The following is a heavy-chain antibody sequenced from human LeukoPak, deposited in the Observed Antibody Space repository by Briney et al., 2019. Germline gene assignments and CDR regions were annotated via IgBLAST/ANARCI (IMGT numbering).Heavy chain of an antibody. J-gene: IGHJ5*02. CDR1: GGSFSGYY. Sequence: SETLSLTCAVYGGSFSGYYWSWIRQPPGKGLEWIGEINHSGSTNYNPSLKSRVTISVDTSKNQFSLKLSSVTAADTAVYYCARGGGYSSSLVGFDPWGQRTLVTVSS. CDR3: ARGGGYSSSLVGFDP. V-gene: IGHV4-34*01. CDR2: INHSGST. D-gene: IGHD6-6*01.